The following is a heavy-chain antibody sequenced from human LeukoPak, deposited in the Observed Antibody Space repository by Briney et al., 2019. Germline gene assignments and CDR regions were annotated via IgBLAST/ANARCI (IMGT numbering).Heavy chain of an antibody. CDR1: GFTFSSYA. J-gene: IGHJ4*02. V-gene: IGHV3-23*01. CDR2: ISGSGGST. Sequence: GGSLRLSCAASGFTFSSYAMSWVRQAPGKGLEWVSAISGSGGSTYYADSVKGRFTISRDNSKNTLYLQMNSLRAEDTAVYYCARDRKPMAATASDYWGQGTLVTVSS. D-gene: IGHD1-26*01. CDR3: ARDRKPMAATASDY.